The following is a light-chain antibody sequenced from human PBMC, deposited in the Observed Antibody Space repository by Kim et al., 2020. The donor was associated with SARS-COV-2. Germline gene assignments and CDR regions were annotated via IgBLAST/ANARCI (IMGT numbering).Light chain of an antibody. Sequence: QSVTSSCTGTSRDIVAYNYVSWYQQHPGEAPKLIIFEVSKRPSGVPDRFSGSKSGNTASLTVSGLQAEDEADYYCCSYAGSKNFEVFGGGTQLTVL. CDR1: SRDIVAYNY. J-gene: IGLJ3*02. CDR3: CSYAGSKNFEV. V-gene: IGLV2-8*01. CDR2: EVS.